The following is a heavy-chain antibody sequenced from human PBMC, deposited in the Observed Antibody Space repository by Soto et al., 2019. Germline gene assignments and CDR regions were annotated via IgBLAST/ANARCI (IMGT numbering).Heavy chain of an antibody. CDR2: INHSGST. V-gene: IGHV4-34*01. J-gene: IGHJ1*01. Sequence: QVQLQQWGAGLLKPSETLSLTCAVYGGSFSGYYWSWIRQPPGKGLEWIGEINHSGSTNYNPSLKSRVTISVDTSKTQFSLKLSSVTAADPAVYYCALPPPIAAAGREYSQHWGQGTLVTVSS. CDR3: ALPPPIAAAGREYSQH. D-gene: IGHD6-13*01. CDR1: GGSFSGYY.